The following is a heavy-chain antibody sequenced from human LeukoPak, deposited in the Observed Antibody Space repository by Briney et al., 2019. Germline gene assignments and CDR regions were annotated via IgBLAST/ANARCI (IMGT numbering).Heavy chain of an antibody. D-gene: IGHD3-10*01. CDR3: ARHVKESGSNWFDP. J-gene: IGHJ5*02. CDR2: IYYSGST. V-gene: IGHV4-39*01. Sequence: SETLSLTCTVSGRSISSSSYYWGWPRQPPGKGLEWFGSIYYSGSTYYNPSLKSRVTISVDTSKNHLSLKLSAVTAADTAVYYWARHVKESGSNWFDPWGQGTLVTVSS. CDR1: GRSISSSSYY.